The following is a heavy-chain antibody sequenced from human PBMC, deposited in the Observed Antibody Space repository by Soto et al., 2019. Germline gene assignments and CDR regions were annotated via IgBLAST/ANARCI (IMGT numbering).Heavy chain of an antibody. D-gene: IGHD1-26*01. J-gene: IGHJ3*02. V-gene: IGHV1-2*02. CDR2: INPNSADT. CDR1: GYTFTDYY. Sequence: QVQLVQSGAEVKKPGASVKVSCKASGYTFTDYYIHWVRQAPGQGLECMVWINPNSADTYYAQNFQGRVTMTRDTSISTAYLELTRLRSDDTAVYDCARDHVGAVSSFDIWGQGTMVTVSS. CDR3: ARDHVGAVSSFDI.